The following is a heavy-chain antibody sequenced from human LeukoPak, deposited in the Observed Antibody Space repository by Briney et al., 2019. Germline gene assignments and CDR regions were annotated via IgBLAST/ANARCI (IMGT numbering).Heavy chain of an antibody. CDR2: IKQDGSEK. CDR3: ARNLGSGYSAPGRVDP. CDR1: GFTFSSYW. Sequence: GGSLRLSCAASGFTFSSYWMSWVRQAPGKGLEWVANIKQDGSEKYYVDSVKGRFTISRDNAKNSLYLQMNSLRAEDTAVYYCARNLGSGYSAPGRVDPWGQGTLVTVSS. V-gene: IGHV3-7*01. J-gene: IGHJ5*02. D-gene: IGHD3-3*01.